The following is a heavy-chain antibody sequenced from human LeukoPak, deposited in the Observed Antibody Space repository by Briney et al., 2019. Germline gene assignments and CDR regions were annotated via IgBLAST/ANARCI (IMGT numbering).Heavy chain of an antibody. Sequence: PSETLSLTCAVYGGSFSGYYWSWIRRPPGKGLEWIGEINHSGSTNYNPSLKSRVTISVDTSKNQFYLKLSSVTAADTAVYYCARSNYDLYYYYGMDVWGQGTTVTVSS. CDR1: GGSFSGYY. CDR3: ARSNYDLYYYYGMDV. V-gene: IGHV4-34*01. J-gene: IGHJ6*02. D-gene: IGHD3-22*01. CDR2: INHSGST.